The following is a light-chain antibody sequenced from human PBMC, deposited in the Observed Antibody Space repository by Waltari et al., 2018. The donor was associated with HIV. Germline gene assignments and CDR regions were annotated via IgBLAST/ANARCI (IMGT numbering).Light chain of an antibody. CDR2: ESS. CDR3: QQDETCCS. J-gene: IGKJ2*01. CDR1: PNIGTK. Sequence: DIHMTQSPPTLSVPVGERVTMSCRASPNIGTKLAWYQQRPGKAPTLILYESSTSVSGVPSRFSGRGSGTQFTLTIASLQPDDFATYFCQQDETCCSFGRGTMLEV. V-gene: IGKV1-5*03.